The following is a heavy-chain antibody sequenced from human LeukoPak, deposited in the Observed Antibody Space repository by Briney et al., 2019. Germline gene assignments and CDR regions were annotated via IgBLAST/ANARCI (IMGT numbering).Heavy chain of an antibody. D-gene: IGHD4-17*01. CDR1: GDSISSGGYS. Sequence: SETLSLTCAVSGDSISSGGYSWSWIRQPPGKGLEWIGYIYHSGSTYYNPSLKSRVTISVDRSKNQFSLKLSSVTAADTAVYYCASFYGDYVNWFDPWGQGTLVTVSS. CDR2: IYHSGST. CDR3: ASFYGDYVNWFDP. J-gene: IGHJ5*02. V-gene: IGHV4-30-2*01.